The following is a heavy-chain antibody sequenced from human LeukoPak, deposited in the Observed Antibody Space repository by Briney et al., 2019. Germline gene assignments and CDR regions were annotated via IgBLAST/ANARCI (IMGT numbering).Heavy chain of an antibody. CDR2: VTWNSGII. CDR1: VFTFDDYA. J-gene: IGHJ4*02. CDR3: AKGKRSGLVYSAIDY. V-gene: IGHV3-9*01. Sequence: GRSLRLSCAASVFTFDDYAMHWVRQAPGKGLEWVSGVTWNSGIIVYADSVRGRFTISRDNARNSLFLEMTSLRGDDTALYYCAKGKRSGLVYSAIDYWGQGTLVSVSS. D-gene: IGHD6-25*01.